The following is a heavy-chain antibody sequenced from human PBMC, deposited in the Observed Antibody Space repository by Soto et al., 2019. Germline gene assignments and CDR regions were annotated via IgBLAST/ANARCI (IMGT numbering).Heavy chain of an antibody. D-gene: IGHD3-22*01. J-gene: IGHJ5*02. V-gene: IGHV4-31*03. Sequence: PSETLSLTCTVSCGSISSGGYYWSWIRQHPGKGLEWIGYIYYSGSTYYNPSLKSRVTISVDTSKNQFSLKLSSVTAADTAVYYCAGTYYYDSSGYYYPNWFDPWGQGTLVTVSS. CDR3: AGTYYYDSSGYYYPNWFDP. CDR1: CGSISSGGYY. CDR2: IYYSGST.